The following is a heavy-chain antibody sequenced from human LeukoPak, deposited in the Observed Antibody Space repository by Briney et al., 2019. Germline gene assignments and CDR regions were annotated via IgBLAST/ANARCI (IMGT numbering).Heavy chain of an antibody. CDR2: INHSGST. D-gene: IGHD3-3*01. Sequence: SETLSLTCAVYGGSFSGYYWSWIRQPPGKGLEWIGEINHSGSTNYNPSLKSRVTISVDTSKNQFSLKLSSVTAADTAVYYCARRTYYDFWSGYSWYFDYWGQGTLVTVSS. CDR3: ARRTYYDFWSGYSWYFDY. CDR1: GGSFSGYY. V-gene: IGHV4-34*01. J-gene: IGHJ4*02.